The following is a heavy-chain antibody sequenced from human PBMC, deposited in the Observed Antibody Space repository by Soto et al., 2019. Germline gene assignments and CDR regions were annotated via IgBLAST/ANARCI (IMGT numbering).Heavy chain of an antibody. CDR1: GFSLDSTAVG. CDR3: XHLILGGTFVRGVTLDY. J-gene: IGHJ4*02. CDR2: IYWDGDK. D-gene: IGHD3-10*01. Sequence: GPTLVNPMQTLTLTCNFSGFSLDSTAVGVGWLRQPPGKALECLALIYWDGDKRYNPSLTNRVIITKDTSKNQVVLTMTDMAPADTGTYFCXHLILGGTFVRGVTLDYWGQGVLVTVSS. V-gene: IGHV2-5*02.